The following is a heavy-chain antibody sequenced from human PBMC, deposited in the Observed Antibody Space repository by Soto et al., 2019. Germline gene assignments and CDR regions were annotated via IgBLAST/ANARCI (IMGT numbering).Heavy chain of an antibody. CDR3: AKSPFRHYYGSGSYGFDY. Sequence: VGSLRLSCAASGFTFSSYAMSWVRQAPGKGLEWVSAISGSGGSTYYADSVKGRFTISRDNSKNTLYLQMNSLRAEDTAVYYCAKSPFRHYYGSGSYGFDYWGQGTLVTVS. CDR2: ISGSGGST. V-gene: IGHV3-23*01. CDR1: GFTFSSYA. J-gene: IGHJ4*02. D-gene: IGHD3-10*01.